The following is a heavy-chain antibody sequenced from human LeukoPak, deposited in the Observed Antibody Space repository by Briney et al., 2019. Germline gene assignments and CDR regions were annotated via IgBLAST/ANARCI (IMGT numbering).Heavy chain of an antibody. CDR2: ISHSGST. CDR1: GGSISSSSYY. CDR3: AGHHPRNTVDF. J-gene: IGHJ4*02. D-gene: IGHD2/OR15-2a*01. V-gene: IGHV4-61*05. Sequence: TSETLSLTCTVSGGSISSSSYYWGWIRQPPGKGLEWIGYISHSGSTNYSPPLKSRVTISLDTSKNQFSLKLSSVTAADTAVYYCAGHHPRNTVDFWGQGTLVTVSS.